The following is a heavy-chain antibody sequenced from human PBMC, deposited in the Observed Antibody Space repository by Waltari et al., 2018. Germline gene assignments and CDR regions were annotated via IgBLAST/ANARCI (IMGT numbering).Heavy chain of an antibody. CDR2: IFYGGST. CDR1: GGSFSTYY. J-gene: IGHJ6*03. CDR3: ARWVNYDASGPLLGYYMDV. Sequence: QVQLQQSGPRLVKPSETLSLTCSVSGGSFSTYYCTWIRQSPGKGLESIGYIFYGGSTKYNPSLESRVSISLDTSKNQFSLKLSSVTAADTAVYYCARWVNYDASGPLLGYYMDVWGKGTTVTVSS. D-gene: IGHD3-22*01. V-gene: IGHV4-59*01.